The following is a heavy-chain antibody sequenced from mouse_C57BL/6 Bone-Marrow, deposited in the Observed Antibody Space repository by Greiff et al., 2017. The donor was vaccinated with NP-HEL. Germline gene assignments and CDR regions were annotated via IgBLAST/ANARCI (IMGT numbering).Heavy chain of an antibody. V-gene: IGHV1-81*01. CDR1: GYTFTSYG. Sequence: QVQLQQSGAELARPGASVKLSCKASGYTFTSYGISWVKQRTGQGLEWIGEIYPRSGNTYYNEKFKGKATLTADKSSSTAYMELRSLPSEDSAVYFCARALYYGSSYWYFDVWGTGTTVTVSS. CDR3: ARALYYGSSYWYFDV. J-gene: IGHJ1*03. D-gene: IGHD1-1*01. CDR2: IYPRSGNT.